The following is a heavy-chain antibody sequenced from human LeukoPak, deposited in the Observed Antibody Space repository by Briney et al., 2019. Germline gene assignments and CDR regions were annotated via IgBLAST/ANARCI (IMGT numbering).Heavy chain of an antibody. CDR3: ARSAYNYGYVYFDH. J-gene: IGHJ4*02. CDR2: IDPNSDNI. D-gene: IGHD5-18*01. Sequence: AAVKVCCKASGYTFTGRFIHYVRHAPGQGIEWMGWIDPNSDNIRYSETFKDRVTMTRNTSTNTAYMELSWLRSDDTAVYYCARSAYNYGYVYFDHWGQGTLVIVSS. CDR1: GYTFTGRF. V-gene: IGHV1-2*02.